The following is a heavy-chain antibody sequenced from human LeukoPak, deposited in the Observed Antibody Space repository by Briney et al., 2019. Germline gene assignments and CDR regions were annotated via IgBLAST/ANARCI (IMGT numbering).Heavy chain of an antibody. CDR1: GGTFSSYA. D-gene: IGHD2-2*01. CDR3: ASEVPATDGRMDY. V-gene: IGHV1-69*06. Sequence: SVKVSCKASGGTFSSYAINWVRQAPGQGLEWMGGIIPISGTANYAQKFQGRVTITADKSTSTAYMELSRLRSEDTAVYYCASEVPATDGRMDYWGQGTLVTVSS. J-gene: IGHJ4*02. CDR2: IIPISGTA.